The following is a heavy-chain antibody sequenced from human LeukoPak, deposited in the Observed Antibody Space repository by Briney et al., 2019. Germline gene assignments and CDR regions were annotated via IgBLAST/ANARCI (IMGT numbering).Heavy chain of an antibody. V-gene: IGHV1-2*02. CDR3: ARDYDDSSGYGSFDY. J-gene: IGHJ4*02. CDR2: INPNSGGT. Sequence: GASVKVSCKASGYTFTGYYMHWVRQAPGQGLEWMGWINPNSGGTNYAQKFQGRVTMTRDTSISTAYMELSRLRSDDTAVFYCARDYDDSSGYGSFDYWGQGTLVTVSS. D-gene: IGHD3-22*01. CDR1: GYTFTGYY.